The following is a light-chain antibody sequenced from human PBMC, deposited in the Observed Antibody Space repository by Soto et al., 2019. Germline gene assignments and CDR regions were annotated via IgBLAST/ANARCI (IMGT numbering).Light chain of an antibody. CDR1: QSIVTY. J-gene: IGKJ1*01. Sequence: DIQMTQSPSSLSASVGDRVTITCRASQSIVTYLNWYLQKLGKAPKLLIYAASNLQSGVPSRFSGSGSGTDFTLTISSLQPEDFATYFCQQSYSTPPWTFGQGTKVDIK. CDR2: AAS. V-gene: IGKV1-39*01. CDR3: QQSYSTPPWT.